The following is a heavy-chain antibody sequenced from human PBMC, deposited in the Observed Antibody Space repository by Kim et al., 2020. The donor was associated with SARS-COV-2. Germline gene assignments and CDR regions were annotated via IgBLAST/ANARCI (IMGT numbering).Heavy chain of an antibody. Sequence: GGSLRLSCAASGFTFSNAWMSWVRQAPGKGLEWVGRIKSKTDGGTTDYAAPVKGRFTISRDDSKNTLYLQMNSLKTEDTAVYYCTARLLWFGELFYGFDFWGQGTLVTVSS. CDR2: IKSKTDGGTT. J-gene: IGHJ4*02. CDR1: GFTFSNAW. D-gene: IGHD3-10*01. V-gene: IGHV3-15*01. CDR3: TARLLWFGELFYGFDF.